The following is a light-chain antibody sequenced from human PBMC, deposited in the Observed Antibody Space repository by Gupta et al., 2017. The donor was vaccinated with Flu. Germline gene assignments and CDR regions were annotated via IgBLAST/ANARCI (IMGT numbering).Light chain of an antibody. V-gene: IGLV1-44*01. CDR3: AAWDDSRNGHYV. J-gene: IGLJ1*01. CDR1: TSHIGTNS. Sequence: SVLAPPPSASGSPGQRVTISCSGSTSHIGTNSVNWYQQVPGTSPKLLIYCSYQRPSGVPDRFAGSKSGTSASLAISGLQSEDEADYYCAAWDDSRNGHYVFGTGTKVTVL. CDR2: CSY.